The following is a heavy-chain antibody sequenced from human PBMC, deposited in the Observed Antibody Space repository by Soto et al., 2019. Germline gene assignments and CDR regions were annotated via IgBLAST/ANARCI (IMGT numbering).Heavy chain of an antibody. CDR3: ARGGHVVVVTAALDY. Sequence: QVQLMQSGAEVKKPGASVKVSCKASGDTFTDYYIHWVRQAPGQGLEWMGTVNPNGGHTIYAQHFLGRVTMTRDTSTSTLYMELTSLTSDDTAIYYCARGGHVVVVTAALDYWGQGTLVTVSS. CDR2: VNPNGGHT. D-gene: IGHD2-21*02. J-gene: IGHJ4*02. CDR1: GDTFTDYY. V-gene: IGHV1-46*01.